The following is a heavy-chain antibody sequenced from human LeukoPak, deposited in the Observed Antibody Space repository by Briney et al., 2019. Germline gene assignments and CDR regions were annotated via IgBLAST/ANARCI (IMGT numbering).Heavy chain of an antibody. CDR3: ARRSASSGWWDASFDY. CDR1: GGSISSYY. V-gene: IGHV4-59*01. CDR2: IYYSGST. D-gene: IGHD6-19*01. J-gene: IGHJ4*02. Sequence: SETLSLTCTVSGGSISSYYWSWIRQPPGKGLEWIGYIYYSGSTNYNPSLKSRVTISVDTSKNQFSLKLSSVTAADTAVYYCARRSASSGWWDASFDYWGQGTLVTVSS.